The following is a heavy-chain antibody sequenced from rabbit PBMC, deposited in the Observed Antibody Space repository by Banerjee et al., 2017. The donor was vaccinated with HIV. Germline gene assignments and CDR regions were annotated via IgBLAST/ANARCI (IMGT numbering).Heavy chain of an antibody. CDR1: GFSFSNKCV. Sequence: QEQLKETGGGLVKPGASLTLTCTASGFSFSNKCVMCWVRQAPGKGLEWIACINAGSANSTCYATWAKGRFTISKTSSTTVTLQMTSLTAADTATYFCARDLAGVIGWNFGLWGPGTLVTVS. D-gene: IGHD4-1*01. CDR2: INAGSANST. V-gene: IGHV1S45*01. CDR3: ARDLAGVIGWNFGL. J-gene: IGHJ4*01.